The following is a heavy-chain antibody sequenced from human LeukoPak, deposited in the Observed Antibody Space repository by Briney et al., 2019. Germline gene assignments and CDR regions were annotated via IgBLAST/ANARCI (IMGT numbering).Heavy chain of an antibody. CDR3: ARRIVGAEYYFDY. V-gene: IGHV3-30*02. CDR2: IRYDGSNK. Sequence: GGSLRLSCAASGFTFSSYGMHWVRQAPGKGLEWVAFIRYDGSNKYYADSVKGRFTISRDNSKNTLYLQMNSLRADDTAVYYCARRIVGAEYYFDYWGQGTLVTVSS. J-gene: IGHJ4*02. D-gene: IGHD1-26*01. CDR1: GFTFSSYG.